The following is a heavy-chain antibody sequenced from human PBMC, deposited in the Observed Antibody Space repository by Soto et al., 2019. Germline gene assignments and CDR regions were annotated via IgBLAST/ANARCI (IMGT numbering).Heavy chain of an antibody. CDR1: GGSISSYY. CDR3: ASDLSSPWDAFDS. Sequence: SVTLCLTCTVSGGSISSYYWSWIRQPPGKGLEWIGYIYYSGSTNYNPSLKSRVTISVDTSKNQFSLKLSSVTSADTAVYYGASDLSSPWDAFDSWGQGTMVTVAS. J-gene: IGHJ3*02. V-gene: IGHV4-59*12. CDR2: IYYSGST.